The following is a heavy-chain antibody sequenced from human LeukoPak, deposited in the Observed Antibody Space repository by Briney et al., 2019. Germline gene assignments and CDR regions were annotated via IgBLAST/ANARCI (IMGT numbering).Heavy chain of an antibody. CDR2: IEYSGST. V-gene: IGHV4-39*01. D-gene: IGHD6-19*01. J-gene: IGHJ4*02. CDR3: ARLAHSSGYLAFDY. CDR1: GGSIGSRYHS. Sequence: SETLSLTCSVSGGSIGSRYHSWGWIRQPPGKGLEWIGSIEYSGSTYYNPPLKSRVIMSVDTSKKQFSLKVTSVTAADMAVYYCARLAHSSGYLAFDYWGQGTLVTVSS.